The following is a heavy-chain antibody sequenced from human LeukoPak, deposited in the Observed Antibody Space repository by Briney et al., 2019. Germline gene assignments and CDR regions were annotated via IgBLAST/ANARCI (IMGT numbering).Heavy chain of an antibody. CDR3: ATPGYSSSFPPDY. V-gene: IGHV3-74*01. CDR2: INSDGSST. D-gene: IGHD6-13*01. Sequence: GGSLRLSCAASGFTVSSNYMSWVRQAPGKGLEWVSRINSDGSSTTYADSVKGRFTISRDNAKNTLYLQMNSLRAEDTAVYYCATPGYSSSFPPDYWGQGTLVTVSS. CDR1: GFTVSSNY. J-gene: IGHJ4*02.